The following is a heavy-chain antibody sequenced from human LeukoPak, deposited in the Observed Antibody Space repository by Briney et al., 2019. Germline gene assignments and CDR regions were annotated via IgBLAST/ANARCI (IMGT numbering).Heavy chain of an antibody. V-gene: IGHV3-23*02. J-gene: IGHJ6*03. D-gene: IGHD1-26*01. CDR3: AKCGSGSTVYVDV. CDR2: IGGSGSNT. CDR1: GFIFSNYA. Sequence: SGGSLRLSCAASGFIFSNYAMRWVRQAPGQGLEWVSGIGGSGSNTYYGDSVKGRFTISRDNSKNTLYLQMNSLRAEDRAVYYCAKCGSGSTVYVDVWGKGTTVTVSS.